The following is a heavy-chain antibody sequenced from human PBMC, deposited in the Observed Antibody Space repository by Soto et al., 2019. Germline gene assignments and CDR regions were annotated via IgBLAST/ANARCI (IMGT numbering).Heavy chain of an antibody. D-gene: IGHD1-7*01. J-gene: IGHJ4*02. CDR1: GFTFSNYA. CDR2: ITGSGGNT. CDR3: AKVGTTVY. V-gene: IGHV3-23*01. Sequence: GGFLRLSCAASGFTFSNYAMTWVRQAPGKGLEWVSAITGSGGNTFYADAVKGRFTISRDNSKNTLYLQINSLRAEDTAVYYCAKVGTTVYWGQGTLVTVSS.